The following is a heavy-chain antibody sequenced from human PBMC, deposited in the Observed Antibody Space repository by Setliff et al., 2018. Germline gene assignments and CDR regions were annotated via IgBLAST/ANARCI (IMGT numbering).Heavy chain of an antibody. CDR3: ARWRQRRDGYNKWVNYFDY. D-gene: IGHD5-12*01. CDR1: GGSFSGYY. CDR2: INHSGST. V-gene: IGHV4-34*01. J-gene: IGHJ4*02. Sequence: SETLSLTCAVYGGSFSGYYWSWIRQPPGKGLEWIGEINHSGSTNYNPSLKSRVTISVDTSKNQFSLTLSSVTAADTAVYYCARWRQRRDGYNKWVNYFDYWGQGTLVTVSS.